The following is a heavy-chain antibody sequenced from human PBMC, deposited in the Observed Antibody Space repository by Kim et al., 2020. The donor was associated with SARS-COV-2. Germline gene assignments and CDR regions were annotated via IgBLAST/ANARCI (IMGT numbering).Heavy chain of an antibody. CDR3: ARQAGDSSSSDY. J-gene: IGHJ4*02. Sequence: RYSPPFQGQVTSSADKSISTAYLQWSSLKASDTAMYYCARQAGDSSSSDYWGQGTLVTVSS. V-gene: IGHV5-51*01. D-gene: IGHD6-13*01.